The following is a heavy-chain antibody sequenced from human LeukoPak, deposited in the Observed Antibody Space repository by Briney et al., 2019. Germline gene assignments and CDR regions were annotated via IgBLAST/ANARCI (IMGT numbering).Heavy chain of an antibody. CDR2: IYYSGST. D-gene: IGHD1-26*01. V-gene: IGHV4-59*01. Sequence: KPSETLSLACTVSGGSISSYYWSWIRQPPGKGLEWIGYIYYSGSTNYNPSLKSRVTISVDTSKNQFSLKLSSVTAADTAVYYCARGGGELVPFDYWGQGTLVTVSS. J-gene: IGHJ4*02. CDR1: GGSISSYY. CDR3: ARGGGELVPFDY.